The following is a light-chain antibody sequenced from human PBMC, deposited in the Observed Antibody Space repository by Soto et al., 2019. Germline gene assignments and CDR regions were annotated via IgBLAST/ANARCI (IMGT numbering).Light chain of an antibody. V-gene: IGKV3-11*01. J-gene: IGKJ1*01. CDR2: GAS. Sequence: IVLGESPGTRSASSGERVKLSWRASQSVSNNYLAWYQKKPGQAPRLLIYGASNRATDIPARFSGSGSGTDFTLTISNREPEDFAVYYCQQHRHWPPWTFGQGTKVDIK. CDR3: QQHRHWPPWT. CDR1: QSVSNNY.